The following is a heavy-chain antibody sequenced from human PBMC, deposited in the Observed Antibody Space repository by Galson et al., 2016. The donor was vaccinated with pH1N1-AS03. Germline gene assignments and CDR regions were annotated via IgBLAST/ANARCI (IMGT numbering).Heavy chain of an antibody. V-gene: IGHV3-23*01. Sequence: SLRLSCAASGFTFNNFAMAWVRQCPGKGLEWVSGISGNGVTTYYADSVKGRFTLSRDNFKSTLHLQMSSLTVADTAIYFCVKGGNWDSPSMTFHYWGQGTLVTVSS. CDR3: VKGGNWDSPSMTFHY. J-gene: IGHJ1*01. CDR2: ISGNGVTT. CDR1: GFTFNNFA. D-gene: IGHD1-26*01.